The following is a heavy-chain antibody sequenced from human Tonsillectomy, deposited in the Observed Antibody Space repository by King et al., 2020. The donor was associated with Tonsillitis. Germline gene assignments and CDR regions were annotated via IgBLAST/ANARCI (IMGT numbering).Heavy chain of an antibody. V-gene: IGHV2-5*02. CDR2: IYWDTYK. CDR1: WFSLSTSGVV. CDR3: AQHQWLIPNAFDI. D-gene: IGHD6-19*01. Sequence: ITLKESGPTLVKPTQTLTLTCTFSWFSLSTSGVVLGWFRQPPVKALEWLSRIYWDTYKRYNPFLKSRLNITKDPSKDQVGLTMTNMDPVDTATYYCAQHQWLIPNAFDIWGQGTMVTVSS. J-gene: IGHJ3*02.